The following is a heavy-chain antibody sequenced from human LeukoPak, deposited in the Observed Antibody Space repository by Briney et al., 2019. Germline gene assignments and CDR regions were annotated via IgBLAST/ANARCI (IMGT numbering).Heavy chain of an antibody. CDR3: AKDETYCGGDCYSLDYFDY. D-gene: IGHD2-21*02. J-gene: IGHJ4*02. Sequence: GGSLRLSCAASGFTFSNYAMNWVRQAPGKGLEWVSAIPGSGGSTYYADSVKGRFTISRDNSKNTLYLQMNSLRAEDTAVYYCAKDETYCGGDCYSLDYFDYWGQGTLVTVSS. CDR2: IPGSGGST. V-gene: IGHV3-23*01. CDR1: GFTFSNYA.